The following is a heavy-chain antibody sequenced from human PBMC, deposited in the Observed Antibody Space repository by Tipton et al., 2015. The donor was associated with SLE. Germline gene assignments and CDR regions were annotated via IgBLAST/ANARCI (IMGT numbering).Heavy chain of an antibody. V-gene: IGHV4-59*01. CDR1: GGSISSSY. CDR3: AREGEIVVPLRAYYYWDA. Sequence: GLVKPSETLSLSCSVSGGSISSSYWSWIRQSPGKGLEWIGYLYDSGSTNYNPSLKSRVTFLVDTSKKQFSMKLRSVTAADTAMYYYAREGEIVVPLRAYYYWDAWGKGTTVTVSS. D-gene: IGHD2-2*01. J-gene: IGHJ6*03. CDR2: LYDSGST.